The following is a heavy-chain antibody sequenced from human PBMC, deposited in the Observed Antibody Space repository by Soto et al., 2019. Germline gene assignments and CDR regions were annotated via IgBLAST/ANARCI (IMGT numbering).Heavy chain of an antibody. D-gene: IGHD2-15*01. CDR2: ISANIIST. Sequence: EVQLLESGGGLVQPGGSLRLSCAASGFNFNSHAMTWVRQAPGKGLEWVSTISANIISTYYADSVKGRFTISRDNSKNTLYLQMSSLRVEDTAVYHCARADTPTVRVGMDVWGQGTTVTVSS. CDR1: GFNFNSHA. CDR3: ARADTPTVRVGMDV. V-gene: IGHV3-23*01. J-gene: IGHJ6*02.